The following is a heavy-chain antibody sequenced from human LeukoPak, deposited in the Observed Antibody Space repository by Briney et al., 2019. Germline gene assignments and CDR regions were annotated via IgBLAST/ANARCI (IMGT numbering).Heavy chain of an antibody. V-gene: IGHV1-69*01. CDR1: GGTFSSYA. CDR3: ARSYCSSTSCPLDYYYYGTDV. J-gene: IGHJ6*04. Sequence: GASVKVSCKASGGTFSSYAISWVRQAPGQGLEWMGGIIPIFGTADYAQKFQGRVTITADESTSTAYMELSSLRSEDTAVYYCARSYCSSTSCPLDYYYYGTDVWGKGTTVTVSS. D-gene: IGHD2-2*01. CDR2: IIPIFGTA.